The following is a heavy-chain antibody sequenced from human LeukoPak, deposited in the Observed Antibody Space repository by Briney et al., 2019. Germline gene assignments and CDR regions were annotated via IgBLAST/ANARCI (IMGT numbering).Heavy chain of an antibody. CDR1: GGSLSSGSYY. V-gene: IGHV4-61*02. D-gene: IGHD5-24*01. CDR2: IYTSGST. CDR3: ARVRGDGYKAYYYYMDV. J-gene: IGHJ6*03. Sequence: PSETLSLTCTVSGGSLSSGSYYWSWIRQPAGKGLEWIGRIYTSGSTNYNPSLKSRVTISVDTSKNQFSLKLSSVTAADTAVYYCARVRGDGYKAYYYYMDVWGKGTTVTVSS.